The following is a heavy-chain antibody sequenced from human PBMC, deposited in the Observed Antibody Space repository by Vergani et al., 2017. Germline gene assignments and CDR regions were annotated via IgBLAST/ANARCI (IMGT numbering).Heavy chain of an antibody. CDR3: ATDRLGYSNRPLGWLPKLFGFDY. CDR2: FDPEDGET. D-gene: IGHD4-11*01. J-gene: IGHJ4*02. CDR1: GYTLTELS. V-gene: IGHV1-24*01. Sequence: QVQLVQSGAEVKKPGASVKVSCKVSGYTLTELSMHWVRQAPGKGLEWMGGFDPEDGETIYAQKFQGRVTMTEDTYTDTAYMELSSLRSEDTAVYYCATDRLGYSNRPLGWLPKLFGFDYWGQGTLVTVSS.